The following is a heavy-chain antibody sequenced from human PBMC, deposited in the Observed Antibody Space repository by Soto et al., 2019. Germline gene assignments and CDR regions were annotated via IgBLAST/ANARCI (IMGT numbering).Heavy chain of an antibody. D-gene: IGHD2-15*01. Sequence: QITLKESGPTLVKPTQTLTLTCTFSGFSLSTSGVGVGWIRQPPGKALEWLALIYWDDDKRYSPSLKSRFTNTKDPSKNQVVLTMTNIAPVDIATYFCPHVVVEATATLGYAFDSWGQGTLVTVSS. J-gene: IGHJ4*02. CDR1: GFSLSTSGVG. CDR3: PHVVVEATATLGYAFDS. CDR2: IYWDDDK. V-gene: IGHV2-5*02.